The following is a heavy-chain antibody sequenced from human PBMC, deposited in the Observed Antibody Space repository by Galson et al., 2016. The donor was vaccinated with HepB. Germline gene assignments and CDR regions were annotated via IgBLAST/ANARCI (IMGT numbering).Heavy chain of an antibody. Sequence: SLRLSCAASGFTFEDYVIHWVRQAPGKGLEWVSLVNWDGSATFYTDSVKGRFTISRDNTNSLLFLQMNNLRVDDTAVYYCVRDDWGPGDFWGQGTLVTVSS. CDR1: GFTFEDYV. CDR2: VNWDGSAT. J-gene: IGHJ4*02. D-gene: IGHD7-27*01. CDR3: VRDDWGPGDF. V-gene: IGHV3-43D*03.